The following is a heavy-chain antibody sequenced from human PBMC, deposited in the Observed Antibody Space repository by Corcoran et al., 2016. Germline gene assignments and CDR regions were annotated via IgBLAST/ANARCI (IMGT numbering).Heavy chain of an antibody. J-gene: IGHJ6*04. CDR2: IYPGDSDP. Sequence: EVQLVQSGAEVKKPGEYLKISCKGSGYSFTSYWIGWVRQMPGKGLEWMGIIYPGDSDPRYSPSFQGQFNISAEKSISTAYLQWSSLKDSDTARYYCARLGIAVAVDRLDYYYVMDVWGKGTTCTVSS. CDR1: GYSFTSYW. V-gene: IGHV5-51*01. CDR3: ARLGIAVAVDRLDYYYVMDV. D-gene: IGHD6-19*01.